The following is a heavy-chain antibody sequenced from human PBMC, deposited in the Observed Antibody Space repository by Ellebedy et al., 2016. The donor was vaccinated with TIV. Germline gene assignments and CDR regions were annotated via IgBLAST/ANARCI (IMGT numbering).Heavy chain of an antibody. V-gene: IGHV3-13*01. J-gene: IGHJ2*01. D-gene: IGHD3-10*01. CDR3: ARGGPGGDNWFFGL. CDR1: GFSLPGSD. Sequence: GESLKISCAASGFSLPGSDLHWVRRPAGKGLEWVSASGAAVDTYYPDSMRGRFTISSESAKNSFYLQMNSLTAGDTAFYYCARGGPGGDNWFFGLWGRGTRVTVSS. CDR2: SGAAVDT.